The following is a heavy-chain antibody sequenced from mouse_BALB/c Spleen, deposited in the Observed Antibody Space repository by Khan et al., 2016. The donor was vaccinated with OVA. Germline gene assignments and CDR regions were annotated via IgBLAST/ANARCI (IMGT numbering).Heavy chain of an antibody. Sequence: EVQLQESGPGLVKPSQSLSLTCTVTGYSITGDYAWNWIRQFPGNKLEWMGFISYSGNTKYNPSLKSRFSITRDTSKNQFFLQLNSVTTEDTATYYCARVYGGDFDYWGQGTSLTVSS. V-gene: IGHV3-2*02. D-gene: IGHD1-1*01. CDR1: GYSITGDYA. J-gene: IGHJ2*02. CDR3: ARVYGGDFDY. CDR2: ISYSGNT.